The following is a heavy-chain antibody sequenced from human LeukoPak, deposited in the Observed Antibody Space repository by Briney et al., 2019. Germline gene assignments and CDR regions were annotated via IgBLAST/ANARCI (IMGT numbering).Heavy chain of an antibody. CDR2: ISGSGGST. CDR1: GFTFSSYA. J-gene: IGHJ4*02. CDR3: AKSSYYYDSSGYYYGTYYFDY. V-gene: IGHV3-23*01. Sequence: PGGSLRLSCAASGFTFSSYAMSWVRQAPGKGLEWVSAISGSGGSTYYADSVKGRFTISRDNSKNTLYLQMNSLRAEDTAVYYCAKSSYYYDSSGYYYGTYYFDYWGQGTLVTVSS. D-gene: IGHD3-22*01.